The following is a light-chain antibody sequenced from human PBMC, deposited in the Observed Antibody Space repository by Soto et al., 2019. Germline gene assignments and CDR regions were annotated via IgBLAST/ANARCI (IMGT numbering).Light chain of an antibody. Sequence: EIVMTQSPATLSGYPRESATLSCMASHSVGSTLAWYQQKPGQAPRLLMYDTSTRATGVPARFSGSGSGTEFTLTISRLQSEDFAVYYCQQYYNWRPRFGQGTNVDI. CDR2: DTS. J-gene: IGKJ1*01. V-gene: IGKV3-15*01. CDR3: QQYYNWRPR. CDR1: HSVGST.